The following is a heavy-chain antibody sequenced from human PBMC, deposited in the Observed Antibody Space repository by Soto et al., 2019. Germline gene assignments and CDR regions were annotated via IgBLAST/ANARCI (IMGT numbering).Heavy chain of an antibody. Sequence: PSETLSLTCAVSGDSISSRNWWNWVRQPPGKGLEFIGQVSHGGNTNYNPSHQSRVTISLDKSKNQFSLKLSSVTAADTAVYYCAKGAAAAGTDPQAWGQGTLVTVSS. J-gene: IGHJ5*02. CDR1: GDSISSRNW. D-gene: IGHD6-13*01. CDR2: VSHGGNT. V-gene: IGHV4-4*02. CDR3: AKGAAAAGTDPQA.